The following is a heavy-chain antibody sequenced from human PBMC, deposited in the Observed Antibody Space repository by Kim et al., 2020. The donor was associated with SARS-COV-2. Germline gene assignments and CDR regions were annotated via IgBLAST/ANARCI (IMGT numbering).Heavy chain of an antibody. CDR3: TTAKRIPSFGVVKCLDY. D-gene: IGHD3-3*01. V-gene: IGHV4-31*03. Sequence: SETLSLTCTVSGGSISSGGYYWIWIRQHPGKGLVWIGYIYYSGSTYYNPSLQSRVTISTDTTKNQFSLKLSSVTAADTAVYYCTTAKRIPSFGVVKCLDYWGQGTLVTVSS. CDR1: GGSISSGGYY. J-gene: IGHJ4*02. CDR2: IYYSGST.